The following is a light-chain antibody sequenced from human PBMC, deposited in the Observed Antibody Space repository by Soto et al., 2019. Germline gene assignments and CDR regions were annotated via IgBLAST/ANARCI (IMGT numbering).Light chain of an antibody. CDR2: EVS. CDR1: SSDY. Sequence: QSVLPQPASVSGSPGQSITISCTGTSSDYVSWYQQHPDKAPKLMIYEVSNRPSGVSDRFSGSKSANTASLTISGLQAEDEANYYCSSYTRSTLLFGGGTKVTVL. J-gene: IGLJ2*01. V-gene: IGLV2-14*01. CDR3: SSYTRSTLL.